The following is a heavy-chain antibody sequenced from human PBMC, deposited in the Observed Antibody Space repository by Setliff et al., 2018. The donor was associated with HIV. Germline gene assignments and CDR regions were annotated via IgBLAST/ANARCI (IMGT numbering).Heavy chain of an antibody. CDR2: INHSGGT. D-gene: IGHD6-13*01. J-gene: IGHJ4*02. Sequence: SETLSLTCAVYGGSFSAYYWSWIRQTPGKGLEWIGEINHSGGTNYNPSLKSRVTMSVDTSKNQFSLKLNSVTAADTAVYYCARRGIAAAGSDSWGQGTLVTVSS. CDR3: ARRGIAAAGSDS. CDR1: GGSFSAYY. V-gene: IGHV4-34*01.